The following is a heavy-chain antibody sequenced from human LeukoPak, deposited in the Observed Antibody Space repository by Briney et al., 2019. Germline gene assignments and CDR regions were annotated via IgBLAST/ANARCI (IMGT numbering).Heavy chain of an antibody. V-gene: IGHV3-49*04. CDR3: TGGYSSGWYIYFDY. D-gene: IGHD6-19*01. CDR1: GFTFSSYG. J-gene: IGHJ4*02. CDR2: IRSKAYGGTT. Sequence: PGGSLRLSCAASGFTFSSYGMSWVRQAPGKGLEWVGSIRSKAYGGTTEYAASVKGRFTISRDDSKSIAYLQMNSLKTEDTAVYYCTGGYSSGWYIYFDYWGQGTLVTVSS.